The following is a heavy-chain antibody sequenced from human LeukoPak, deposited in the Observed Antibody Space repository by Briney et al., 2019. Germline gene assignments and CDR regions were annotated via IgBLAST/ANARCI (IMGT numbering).Heavy chain of an antibody. J-gene: IGHJ4*02. CDR3: ARESTMVRGVTGIDY. V-gene: IGHV1-2*02. CDR2: INPNSGGT. CDR1: GYTFTGYY. Sequence: APVKVSCKASGYTFTGYYMHWVRQAPGQGLEWMGWINPNSGGTNYAQKFQGRVTMTRDTSISTAYMELSRLRSDDTAVYYCARESTMVRGVTGIDYWGQGTLVTVSS. D-gene: IGHD3-10*01.